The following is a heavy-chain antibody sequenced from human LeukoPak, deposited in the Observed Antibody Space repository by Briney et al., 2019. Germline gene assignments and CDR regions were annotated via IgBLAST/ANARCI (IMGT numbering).Heavy chain of an antibody. CDR1: VFTFSSYW. J-gene: IGHJ4*01. CDR3: ARAVYYSNYLGY. D-gene: IGHD3-10*01. V-gene: IGHV3-74*01. Sequence: GGSLRLSCAASVFTFSSYWMHWVRQAPGKGLVWVSRINSDGSTTNYADSVKGRFTISRDNAKNTLYLQMSSLRAEDTAMYYCARAVYYSNYLGYWGQGTLVTVSS. CDR2: INSDGSTT.